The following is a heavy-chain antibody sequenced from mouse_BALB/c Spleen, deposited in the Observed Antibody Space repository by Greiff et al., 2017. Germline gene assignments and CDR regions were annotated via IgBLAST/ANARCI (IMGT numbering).Heavy chain of an antibody. CDR3: TLDGYSHYYAMDY. CDR1: GYTFTDYE. Sequence: QVQLKESGAELVRPGASVTLSCKASGYTFTDYEMHWVKQTPVHGLEWIGAIDPETGGTAYNQKFKGKATLTADKSSSTAYMELRSLTSEDSAVYYCTLDGYSHYYAMDYWGQGTSVTVSS. J-gene: IGHJ4*01. V-gene: IGHV1-15*01. CDR2: IDPETGGT. D-gene: IGHD2-3*01.